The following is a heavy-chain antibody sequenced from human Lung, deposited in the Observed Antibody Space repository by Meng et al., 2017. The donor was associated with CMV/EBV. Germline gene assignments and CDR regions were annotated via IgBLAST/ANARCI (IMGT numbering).Heavy chain of an antibody. J-gene: IGHJ6*02. V-gene: IGHV3-7*01. Sequence: GGSXRLXCAASGFXFSSYWMTWVRKAPGKGLEWVANIKEDGSNEYYVDSVKGQCTISRDKAKNTLYLQMNSLRAEDTAVYYCARYVRSGRYSYYYYGMDVXGQGXTVTVSS. CDR1: GFXFSSYW. CDR2: IKEDGSNE. CDR3: ARYVRSGRYSYYYYGMDV. D-gene: IGHD1-26*01.